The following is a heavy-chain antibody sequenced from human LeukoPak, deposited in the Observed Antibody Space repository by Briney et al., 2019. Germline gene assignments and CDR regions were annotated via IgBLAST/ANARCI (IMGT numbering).Heavy chain of an antibody. CDR2: IYYSGST. Sequence: KPSQTLSLTCTVSGGSISSGGYYWSWIRQHPGKGLEWIGYIYYSGSTYYNPSLKSRVTISVDTSKNQFSLKLSSVTAADTAVYYCARVGKITFGGVESSGDYWGQGTLVTVSS. V-gene: IGHV4-31*03. CDR3: ARVGKITFGGVESSGDY. J-gene: IGHJ4*02. D-gene: IGHD3-16*01. CDR1: GGSISSGGYY.